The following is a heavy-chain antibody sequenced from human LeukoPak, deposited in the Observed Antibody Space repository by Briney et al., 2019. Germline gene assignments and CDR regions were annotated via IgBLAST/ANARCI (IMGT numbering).Heavy chain of an antibody. V-gene: IGHV1-69*05. CDR1: GGTFSSYA. CDR2: IIPIFGTA. J-gene: IGHJ3*02. D-gene: IGHD4-23*01. CDR3: ARDPYGGNSGPHVFDI. Sequence: EASVKVSCKASGGTFSSYAISWVRQAPGQGLEWMGGIIPIFGTANYAQKFQGRVTITTDESTSTTYMELSSLRSEDTAVYYCARDPYGGNSGPHVFDIWGQGTMVTVSS.